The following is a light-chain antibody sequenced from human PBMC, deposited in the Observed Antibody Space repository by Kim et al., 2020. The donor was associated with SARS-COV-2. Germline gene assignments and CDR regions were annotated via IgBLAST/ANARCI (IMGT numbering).Light chain of an antibody. CDR3: QQFDDSSSLT. CDR1: QSVTRNY. CDR2: GAS. Sequence: EIVLTQSPGTLSLSQGERATLSCRASQSVTRNYLAWYQHKPGQAPRLLMYGASRRATGIPDRFSGSGSGTDFTLTISRLEPGDFAVYYCQQFDDSSSLTYGQGPKLDIK. V-gene: IGKV3-20*01. J-gene: IGKJ1*01.